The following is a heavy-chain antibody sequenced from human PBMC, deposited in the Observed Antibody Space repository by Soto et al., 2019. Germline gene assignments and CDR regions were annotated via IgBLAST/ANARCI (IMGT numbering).Heavy chain of an antibody. V-gene: IGHV3-23*01. D-gene: IGHD5-12*01. CDR3: ANDGSLSVYDFFDY. J-gene: IGHJ4*02. CDR2: VSDSGGGT. CDR1: GFTFSSYA. Sequence: EVQLLESGGGLVQPGGSLRLSCAASGFTFSSYAMSWVRQAPGKGLEWVSGVSDSGGGTYYADSVKGRFTISRDNSKNTLYLLMNSLRAEDTAVYYCANDGSLSVYDFFDYWGQGTLVTVSS.